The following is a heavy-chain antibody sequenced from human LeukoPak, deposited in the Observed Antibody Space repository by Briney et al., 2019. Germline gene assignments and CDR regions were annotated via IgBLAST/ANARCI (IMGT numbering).Heavy chain of an antibody. V-gene: IGHV4-4*07. CDR2: VYTSGYT. CDR3: ARETLVGTTNYFDY. Sequence: HSATLSLTCSVSGGSMNTYYWTWIRQPAGKGLEWIGRVYTSGYTKYNPSLQSRVTMSVDTSKKHLSLMLTSLTAADTAVYYCARETLVGTTNYFDYWGQGTLVTVSS. D-gene: IGHD1-26*01. J-gene: IGHJ4*02. CDR1: GGSMNTYY.